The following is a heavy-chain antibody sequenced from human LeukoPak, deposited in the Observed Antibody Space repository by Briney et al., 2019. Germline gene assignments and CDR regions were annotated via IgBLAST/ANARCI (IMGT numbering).Heavy chain of an antibody. J-gene: IGHJ4*02. CDR3: ARAPSAYDSSGTTLDY. V-gene: IGHV3-30-3*01. D-gene: IGHD3-22*01. Sequence: GGSLRLSCAASGFTFSSYAMHWVRQAPGKGLEWVAVISYDGSNKYYADSVKGRFTISRDNSKNTLYLQMNSLRAEDTAVYYCARAPSAYDSSGTTLDYWGQGTLVTVSS. CDR2: ISYDGSNK. CDR1: GFTFSSYA.